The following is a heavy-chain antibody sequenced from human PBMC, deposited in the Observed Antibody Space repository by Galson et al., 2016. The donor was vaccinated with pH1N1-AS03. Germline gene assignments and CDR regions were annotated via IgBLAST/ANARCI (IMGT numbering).Heavy chain of an antibody. CDR1: GHNFTNYA. J-gene: IGHJ4*02. CDR3: ARGFLEAVIDY. Sequence: SVKVSCKASGHNFTNYAIHWVRLAPGQRLEWMGWINVGSGNTKYSQKFQGRVTMTRDTSASTAYMELSSLTSDDTSVYYCARGFLEAVIDYWGQGSLVTVSS. CDR2: INVGSGNT. D-gene: IGHD3-3*01. V-gene: IGHV1-3*01.